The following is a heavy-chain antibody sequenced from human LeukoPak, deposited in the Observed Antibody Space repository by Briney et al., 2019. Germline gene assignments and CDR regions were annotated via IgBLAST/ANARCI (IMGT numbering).Heavy chain of an antibody. CDR1: GFIFSSYS. Sequence: GGSLRLSCAASGFIFSSYSMNWVRQAPGKGLEWVSSISSSSTYIYYADSVKGRFTISRDNSKNTLYLQMNSLRAEDTAVYYCAKPGIGYSSGWSQIDYWGQGTLVTVSS. CDR3: AKPGIGYSSGWSQIDY. D-gene: IGHD6-19*01. CDR2: ISSSSTYI. V-gene: IGHV3-21*01. J-gene: IGHJ4*02.